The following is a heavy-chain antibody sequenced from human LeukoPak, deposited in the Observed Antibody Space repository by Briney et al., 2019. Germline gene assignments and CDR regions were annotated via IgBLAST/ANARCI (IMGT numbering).Heavy chain of an antibody. CDR3: AKDLGLWSGYYTFDY. V-gene: IGHV3-21*01. Sequence: GGSLRLSCAASGFTFSSYSMNWVRQAPGKGLEWVSSISSSSSYIYYADSVKGRLTISRDNAKNSLYLQMNSLRAEDTAVYYCAKDLGLWSGYYTFDYWGQGTLVTVSS. D-gene: IGHD3-3*01. CDR2: ISSSSSYI. J-gene: IGHJ4*02. CDR1: GFTFSSYS.